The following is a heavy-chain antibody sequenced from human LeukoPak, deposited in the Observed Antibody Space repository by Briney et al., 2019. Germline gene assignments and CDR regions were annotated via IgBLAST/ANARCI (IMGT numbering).Heavy chain of an antibody. V-gene: IGHV4-39*01. CDR1: GGSISSSSYY. Sequence: SETLSLTCTVSGGSISSSSYYWGWIRQPPGKGLEWIGSIYYSGSTYYNPSLKSRVTISVDTSKNQLSLKLSSVTAADTAVYYCARRAAAVIDAFDIWGQGTMVTVSS. D-gene: IGHD6-13*01. J-gene: IGHJ3*02. CDR2: IYYSGST. CDR3: ARRAAAVIDAFDI.